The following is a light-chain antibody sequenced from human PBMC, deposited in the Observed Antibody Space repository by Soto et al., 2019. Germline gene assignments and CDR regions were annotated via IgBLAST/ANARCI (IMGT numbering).Light chain of an antibody. CDR3: QQSYSTPRT. V-gene: IGKV3-15*01. J-gene: IGKJ1*01. CDR1: QSVSSN. CDR2: GAS. Sequence: DIVLTQSPLTLSLITGERAPLSCRASQSVSSNLAWYQQKPGQAPRLLIYGASTRATGIPARFSGSGSGTEFTLTISSLQSEDFATYYCQQSYSTPRTFGQGTKVDIK.